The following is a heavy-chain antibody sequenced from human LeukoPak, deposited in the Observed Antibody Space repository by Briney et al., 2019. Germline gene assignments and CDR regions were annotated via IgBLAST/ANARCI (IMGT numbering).Heavy chain of an antibody. V-gene: IGHV3-30-3*01. Sequence: PGGSLRLSCAASGFTFSSYAMHWVRQAPGKGLEWVAVISYDGSNKYYADSVKGRFTISRDSAKNSVFLQMNGLRAEDTALYYCAREGGSQLDNAFDIWGQGTMVIVSS. CDR3: AREGGSQLDNAFDI. CDR2: ISYDGSNK. CDR1: GFTFSSYA. J-gene: IGHJ3*02. D-gene: IGHD1-26*01.